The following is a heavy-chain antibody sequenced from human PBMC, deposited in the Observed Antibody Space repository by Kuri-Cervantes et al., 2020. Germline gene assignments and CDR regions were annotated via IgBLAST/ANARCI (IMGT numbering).Heavy chain of an antibody. Sequence: GESLKISCAASGFTFDDYAMHWVHQAPGKGLEWVSLISWDGGSTYYADSVKGRFTISRDNAKNSLYLQMNSLRAEDTAVYYCARVDDGMITFGGVIAFDIWGQGTMVTVSS. CDR3: ARVDDGMITFGGVIAFDI. CDR1: GFTFDDYA. V-gene: IGHV3-43D*04. J-gene: IGHJ3*02. CDR2: ISWDGGST. D-gene: IGHD3-16*02.